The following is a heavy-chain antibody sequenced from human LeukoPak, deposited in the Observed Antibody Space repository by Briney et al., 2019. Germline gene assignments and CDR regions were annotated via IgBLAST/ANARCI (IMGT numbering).Heavy chain of an antibody. CDR2: IYSGGST. J-gene: IGHJ6*02. Sequence: AGGSLRLSCAASGFTVSSNYMSWVGQAPGKGLEWVSVIYSGGSTYYADSVKGRFTISRDNSKNTLYLQMNSLRAEDMAVYYCARDYAKAPYYYYGMDVWGQGTTVTVSS. D-gene: IGHD4-17*01. CDR3: ARDYAKAPYYYYGMDV. CDR1: GFTVSSNY. V-gene: IGHV3-66*01.